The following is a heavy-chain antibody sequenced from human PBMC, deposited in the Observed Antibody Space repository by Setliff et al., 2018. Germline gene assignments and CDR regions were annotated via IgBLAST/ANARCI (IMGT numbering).Heavy chain of an antibody. V-gene: IGHV4-59*01. CDR2: IYYSGT. CDR1: GGSINNYY. CDR3: AGGTIVAPGGYFYYMDV. J-gene: IGHJ6*03. Sequence: PSETLSLTCTVSGGSINNYYWSWIRQPPGKGLDWVGNIYYSGTNYNPSLKSRVTISVDTSKHQISLKLNSVTAADTAVYYCAGGTIVAPGGYFYYMDVWGKGATVTVSS. D-gene: IGHD6-6*01.